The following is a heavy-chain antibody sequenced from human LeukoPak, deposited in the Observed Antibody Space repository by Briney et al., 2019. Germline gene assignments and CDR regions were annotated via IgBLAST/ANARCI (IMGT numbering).Heavy chain of an antibody. Sequence: GGSLRLSCTASGLTFGDYAMSWFRQAPGKGLEWVGFIRSKAYGGTTEYAASVKGRFTISRDDSKSIAYLQMNSLKTEDTAVYYCTRDWRGYGDYAVDAFDIWGQGTMVTVSS. J-gene: IGHJ3*02. D-gene: IGHD4-17*01. CDR2: IRSKAYGGTT. V-gene: IGHV3-49*03. CDR3: TRDWRGYGDYAVDAFDI. CDR1: GLTFGDYA.